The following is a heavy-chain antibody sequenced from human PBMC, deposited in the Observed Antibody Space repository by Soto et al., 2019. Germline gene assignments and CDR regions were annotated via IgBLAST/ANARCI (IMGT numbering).Heavy chain of an antibody. V-gene: IGHV1-69*02. J-gene: IGHJ1*01. D-gene: IGHD4-4*01. CDR1: GGTFSSYT. CDR3: ARASRSNCFYFQH. Sequence: QVQLVQSGAEVKKPGSSVKVYCKASGGTFSSYTISWERQAPGQGLEWMGRIIPILGIANYAQKFQGRGTITADKFTRKAYTEMSSLRSEDTGVYYCARASRSNCFYFQHWGQGTLVTVSS. CDR2: IIPILGIA.